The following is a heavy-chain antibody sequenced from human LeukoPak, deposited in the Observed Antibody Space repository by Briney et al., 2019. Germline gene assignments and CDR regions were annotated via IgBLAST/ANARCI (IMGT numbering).Heavy chain of an antibody. Sequence: SETLSLTCTVSGGSISSYYWSWIRQPPGKGLEWIGYIYNSGSTNYNPSLKSRVTISVDTSKNQFSLKLSSVTAADTAMYYCARRPTVTTFFDYWGQGTLVTVSS. V-gene: IGHV4-59*01. D-gene: IGHD4-17*01. J-gene: IGHJ4*02. CDR2: IYNSGST. CDR3: ARRPTVTTFFDY. CDR1: GGSISSYY.